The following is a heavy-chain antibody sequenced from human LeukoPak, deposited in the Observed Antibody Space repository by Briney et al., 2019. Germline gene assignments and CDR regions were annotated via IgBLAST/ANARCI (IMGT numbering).Heavy chain of an antibody. CDR1: GGSISSSSYY. CDR2: IYYSGST. D-gene: IGHD5-18*01. Sequence: KTSETLSLTCTVSGGSISSSSYYWGWIRQPPGKGLEWIGSIYYSGSTYYNPSLKSRVTISVDTSKNQFSLKLSSVTAADTAVYYCARVEGGDTANPGYWGQGTLVTVSS. J-gene: IGHJ4*02. V-gene: IGHV4-39*07. CDR3: ARVEGGDTANPGY.